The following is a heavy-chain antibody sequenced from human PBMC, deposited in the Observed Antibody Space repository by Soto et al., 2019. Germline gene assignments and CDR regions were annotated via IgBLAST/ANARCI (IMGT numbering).Heavy chain of an antibody. Sequence: SETLSLTCTVSGASITNGDFFWSWVRQHPDKGLEWLAYITYGGSIYYNPSLRSRLSVSIDKSKSQFSLNVRSVTAADTAVYFCAKTERKQLWLLVQNWGQGLPVTVSS. CDR3: AKTERKQLWLLVQN. J-gene: IGHJ4*02. V-gene: IGHV4-31*03. CDR2: ITYGGSI. CDR1: GASITNGDFF. D-gene: IGHD5-18*01.